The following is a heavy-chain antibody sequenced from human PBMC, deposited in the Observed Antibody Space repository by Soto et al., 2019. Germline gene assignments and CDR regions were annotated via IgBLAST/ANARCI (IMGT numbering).Heavy chain of an antibody. V-gene: IGHV3-23*01. J-gene: IGHJ6*02. D-gene: IGHD1-26*01. Sequence: GGSLRLSCAAAGFTFSSYAMKWVRQAPGKGLEWVSGISATSGTTYYADFGRGRFTISRDNSKNMLFLQMYSLRDDDTAIYYCAKGPTGRTEASKKYYYYGMDVWGQGATVTVSS. CDR2: ISATSGTT. CDR3: AKGPTGRTEASKKYYYYGMDV. CDR1: GFTFSSYA.